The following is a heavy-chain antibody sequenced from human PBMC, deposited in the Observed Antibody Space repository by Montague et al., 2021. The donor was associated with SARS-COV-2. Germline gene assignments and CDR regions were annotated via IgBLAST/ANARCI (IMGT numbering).Heavy chain of an antibody. D-gene: IGHD4-17*01. V-gene: IGHV4-39*07. CDR1: GGSISTSYY. CDR3: ARDATVTTFYYYGMDV. J-gene: IGHJ6*02. Sequence: SETLSLTCTVSGGSISTSYYWGWIRQPPGKGLEWIGSIYYSGSTYYNPPLKSRVTISVDTSKNQFSLKLSSGTAADTAVYYCARDATVTTFYYYGMDVWGQGTTVTVSS. CDR2: IYYSGST.